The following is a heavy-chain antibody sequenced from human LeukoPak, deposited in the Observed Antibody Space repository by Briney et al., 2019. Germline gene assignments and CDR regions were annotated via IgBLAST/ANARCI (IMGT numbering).Heavy chain of an antibody. CDR1: GYTFTSYY. J-gene: IGHJ3*02. CDR2: IKPSGGST. CDR3: AREGYSSSPELGAFDI. V-gene: IGHV1-46*01. Sequence: GASVKFSCKASGYTFTSYYMHWVRQAPGQGLEWMGIIKPSGGSTSYAQKFQGRVSMTRDTSTSTVYMELSSLRSEDTAVYYCAREGYSSSPELGAFDIWGQGTMVTVSS. D-gene: IGHD6-13*01.